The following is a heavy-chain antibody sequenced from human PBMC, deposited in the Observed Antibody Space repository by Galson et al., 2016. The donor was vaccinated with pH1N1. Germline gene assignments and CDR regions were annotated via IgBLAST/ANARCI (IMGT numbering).Heavy chain of an antibody. V-gene: IGHV1-2*04. Sequence: SVKVSCKASGYTFTAYYIHWVRQAPGQGLEWMGWINPDSGGTHFAQKFQGWVTMTRDTSIRTAYMELSRLKTDDTAVYYCARVERGTSVFDYWGQGALVAVSS. CDR1: GYTFTAYY. CDR3: ARVERGTSVFDY. J-gene: IGHJ4*02. CDR2: INPDSGGT.